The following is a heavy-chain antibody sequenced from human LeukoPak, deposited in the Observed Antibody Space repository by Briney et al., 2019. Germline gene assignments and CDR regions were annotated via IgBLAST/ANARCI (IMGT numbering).Heavy chain of an antibody. D-gene: IGHD1-26*01. J-gene: IGHJ4*02. CDR2: IIPIFGRA. CDR1: GGTFSSYA. Sequence: GSSVKVSCKASGGTFSSYAINWVRQAPGQGPGWMGGIIPIFGRANYAQKFQGRVTMTTDESTSTAYMELSSLRSEDTAVYYCARVFARSGEISGSYFYYWGQGTLVTVSS. V-gene: IGHV1-69*05. CDR3: ARVFARSGEISGSYFYY.